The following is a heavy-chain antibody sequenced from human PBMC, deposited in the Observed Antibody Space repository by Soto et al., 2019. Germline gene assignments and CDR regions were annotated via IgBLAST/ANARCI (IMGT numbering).Heavy chain of an antibody. Sequence: SETLSLTCAVYGGSFSGYYWSWIRQPPGKGLEWIGEINHSGSTNYNPSLKSRVTISVDTSKNQFSLKLSSVTAADTAVYYCARGEAAGSGGWFDPWGQGTLVTVSS. J-gene: IGHJ5*02. V-gene: IGHV4-34*01. CDR1: GGSFSGYY. D-gene: IGHD6-13*01. CDR2: INHSGST. CDR3: ARGEAAGSGGWFDP.